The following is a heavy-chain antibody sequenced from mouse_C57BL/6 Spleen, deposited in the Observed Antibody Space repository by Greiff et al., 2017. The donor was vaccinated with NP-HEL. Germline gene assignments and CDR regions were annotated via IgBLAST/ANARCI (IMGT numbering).Heavy chain of an antibody. CDR2: IDPSDSYT. J-gene: IGHJ1*03. D-gene: IGHD3-2*02. Sequence: QVQLQQPGAELVMPGASVKLSCKASGYTFTSYWMHWVKQRPGQGLEWIGEIDPSDSYTNYNQKFKGKSTLTVDKSSSTAYRQLSSLTSEDSAVYYCATTAQATWYFDVWGTGTTVTVAS. CDR3: ATTAQATWYFDV. CDR1: GYTFTSYW. V-gene: IGHV1-69*01.